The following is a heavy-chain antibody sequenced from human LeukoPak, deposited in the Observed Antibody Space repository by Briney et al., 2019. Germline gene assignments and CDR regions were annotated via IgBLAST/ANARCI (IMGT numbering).Heavy chain of an antibody. J-gene: IGHJ4*02. CDR2: ISSSSSYI. CDR3: ARLPVGAVAVTNW. CDR1: GFTFSSYS. Sequence: GSLGLSCAASGFTFSSYSMNWVRQAPGKGLEWVSSISSSSSYIYYADSVKGRFTISRDNAKNSLYLQMSSLRAEDTAVYYCARLPVGAVAVTNWWGQGTLVTVSS. D-gene: IGHD6-19*01. V-gene: IGHV3-21*01.